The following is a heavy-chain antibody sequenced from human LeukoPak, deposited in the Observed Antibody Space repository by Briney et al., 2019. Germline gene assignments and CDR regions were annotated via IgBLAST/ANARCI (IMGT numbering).Heavy chain of an antibody. J-gene: IGHJ4*02. CDR1: GFTVSSNY. Sequence: GGSLRLSCAASGFTVSSNYMSWVRQAPGKGLEWVSVIYSGGSTYYADSVKGRFTISRDNSKNTLYLQMNSLRAEDTALYYCAKDGMYDSSGYYDYWGQGTLVTVSS. D-gene: IGHD3-22*01. V-gene: IGHV3-53*05. CDR3: AKDGMYDSSGYYDY. CDR2: IYSGGST.